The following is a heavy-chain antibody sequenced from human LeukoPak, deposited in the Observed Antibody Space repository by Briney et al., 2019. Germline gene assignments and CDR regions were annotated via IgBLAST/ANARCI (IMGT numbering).Heavy chain of an antibody. CDR3: AGSSITMVSRDRYFDL. V-gene: IGHV4-4*07. D-gene: IGHD3-10*01. CDR2: IYTSGST. CDR1: GGSISSYY. Sequence: SETLSLTCTVSGGSISSYYWSWIRQPAGKGLEWIGRIYTSGSTNYNPSLKSRVTMSVDTSKNQFSLKLSSVTAADTAVYYCAGSSITMVSRDRYFDLWGRGTLVTVSS. J-gene: IGHJ2*01.